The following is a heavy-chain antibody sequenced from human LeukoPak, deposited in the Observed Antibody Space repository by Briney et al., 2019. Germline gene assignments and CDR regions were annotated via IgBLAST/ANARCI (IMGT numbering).Heavy chain of an antibody. CDR2: IYYSGST. J-gene: IGHJ3*02. V-gene: IGHV4-30-4*08. D-gene: IGHD3-9*01. Sequence: PSETLSLTCTVSGGLISSGSYYWSWIRQPAGKGLEWIGYIYYSGSTYYNPSLKSRVTISVDTSKNQFSLKLGPVTAADTAVYYCARGGYYDILTGYYASMRKNDAFDIWGQGTMVTVSS. CDR1: GGLISSGSYY. CDR3: ARGGYYDILTGYYASMRKNDAFDI.